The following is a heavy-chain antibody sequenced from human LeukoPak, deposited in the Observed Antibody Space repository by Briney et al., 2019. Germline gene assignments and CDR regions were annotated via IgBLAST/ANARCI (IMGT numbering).Heavy chain of an antibody. D-gene: IGHD6-19*01. CDR3: ASQAGDH. CDR2: IYHSGST. CDR1: GGSISSGYY. J-gene: IGHJ4*02. Sequence: SETLSLTCAVSGGSISSGYYWGWIRQPPGKGLEWIGSIYHSGSTYYNPSLKSRVTISVDTSKNQFSLKLSSVTAADTAVYYCASQAGDHWGQGTLVTVSS. V-gene: IGHV4-38-2*01.